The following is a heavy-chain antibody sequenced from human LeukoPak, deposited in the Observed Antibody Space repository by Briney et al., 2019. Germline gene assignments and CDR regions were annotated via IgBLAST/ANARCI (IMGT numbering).Heavy chain of an antibody. Sequence: PGGSLRLSCSASGLTFRRYIMNWLRQAARKGLDWVSSISSSSSYIYYADSVKGRFTISRDNAKNSLYLQMNSLRAEDTAVYYCVQRPEYGSGDYPFEHWGQGALVTVSA. J-gene: IGHJ4*02. V-gene: IGHV3-21*01. CDR2: ISSSSSYI. D-gene: IGHD2-21*01. CDR1: GLTFRRYI. CDR3: VQRPEYGSGDYPFEH.